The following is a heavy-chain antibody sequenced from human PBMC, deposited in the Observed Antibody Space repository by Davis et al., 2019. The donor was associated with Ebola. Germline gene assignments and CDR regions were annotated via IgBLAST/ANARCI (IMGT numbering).Heavy chain of an antibody. CDR3: MSLSEAS. V-gene: IGHV3-7*01. D-gene: IGHD3-16*02. CDR2: IKQDGSEK. CDR1: GFTFSSYW. J-gene: IGHJ5*02. Sequence: GESLKISCAASGFTFSSYWMSWVRQAPGKGLEWVANIKQDGSEKYYVDSVKGRFTISRDNAKNTLYLQMNSLRVQDTAVYYCMSLSEASWGPGTLVTVSS.